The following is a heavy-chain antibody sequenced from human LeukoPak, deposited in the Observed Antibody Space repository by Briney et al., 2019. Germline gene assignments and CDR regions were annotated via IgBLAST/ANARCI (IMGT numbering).Heavy chain of an antibody. CDR3: ASGEWLFDY. J-gene: IGHJ4*02. V-gene: IGHV3-48*01. CDR1: GFTFSNYN. CDR2: ISSSSTVF. D-gene: IGHD5-12*01. Sequence: GGSLRLSWAAAGFTFSNYNMEWGRQAGGRGLECFSYISSSSTVFYYAGSVTGRFAISRDNAKNSLYLQMNSLRAEDTAVYYCASGEWLFDYWGQGTLVTVSP.